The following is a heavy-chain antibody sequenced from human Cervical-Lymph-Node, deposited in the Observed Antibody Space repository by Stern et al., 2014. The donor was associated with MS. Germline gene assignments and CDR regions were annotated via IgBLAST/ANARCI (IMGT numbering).Heavy chain of an antibody. CDR1: GFTFSSLA. V-gene: IGHV3-30*04. Sequence: VQLVESGGGVVQPGRSLRLSCAASGFTFSSLAMHWVRQAPGKGLEWVSLISYDGSKEDYADSVKGRFTISRDNSKNTLYLQLNSLRVEDTAVYYCATKAPPYWSGASCYEYWGQGTLVTVSS. CDR2: ISYDGSKE. D-gene: IGHD2-15*01. J-gene: IGHJ4*02. CDR3: ATKAPPYWSGASCYEY.